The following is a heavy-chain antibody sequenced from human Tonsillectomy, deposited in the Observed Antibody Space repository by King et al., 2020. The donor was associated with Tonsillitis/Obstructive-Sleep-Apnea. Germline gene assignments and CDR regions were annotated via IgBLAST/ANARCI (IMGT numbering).Heavy chain of an antibody. CDR2: ISSSNNTV. D-gene: IGHD2-2*01. J-gene: IGHJ4*02. Sequence: VQLVESGGGLVQPGGSLRLSCAASGFTFSSYSMNWVRQAPGKGLEWGSYISSSNNTVYYADSGKGRFTISRDNAKNSLYLQMNSLRDEDTAVYYCARLRYCSRASCYEGFDYWGQGTLVTVSS. CDR3: ARLRYCSRASCYEGFDY. V-gene: IGHV3-48*02. CDR1: GFTFSSYS.